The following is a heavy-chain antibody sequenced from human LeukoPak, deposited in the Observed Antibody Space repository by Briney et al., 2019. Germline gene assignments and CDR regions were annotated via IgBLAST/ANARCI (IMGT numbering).Heavy chain of an antibody. D-gene: IGHD5-12*01. Sequence: GSVKVSCKASGYTFTTYGINWVRQAPGQGLEWMGWISAYNGNTNYAQNVQGRVTLTTDTSTSTAYMELRSLRSDDTAVYYCATTSASKRRGTLDIWGQGTMVTVSS. CDR2: ISAYNGNT. V-gene: IGHV1-18*01. CDR3: ATTSASKRRGTLDI. J-gene: IGHJ3*02. CDR1: GYTFTTYG.